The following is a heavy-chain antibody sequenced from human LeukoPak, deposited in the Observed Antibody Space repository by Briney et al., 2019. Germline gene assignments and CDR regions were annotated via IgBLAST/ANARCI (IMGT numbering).Heavy chain of an antibody. Sequence: PSETLSLTCTVYGGSFSGYYWSWIRQPPGKGLEWIGEINHSGSTNYNPSLKSRVTISVDTSKNQFSLKLSSVTAADTAVYYCARSGYYGSGSYYRRYFFDYWGQGTLVTVSS. V-gene: IGHV4-34*01. CDR2: INHSGST. D-gene: IGHD3-10*01. CDR3: ARSGYYGSGSYYRRYFFDY. J-gene: IGHJ4*02. CDR1: GGSFSGYY.